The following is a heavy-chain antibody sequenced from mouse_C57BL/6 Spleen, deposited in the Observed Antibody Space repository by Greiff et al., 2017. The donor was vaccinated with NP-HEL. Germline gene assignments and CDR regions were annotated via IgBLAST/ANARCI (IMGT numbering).Heavy chain of an antibody. CDR1: GFTFSSYT. J-gene: IGHJ4*01. CDR2: ISGGGGNT. CDR3: ARHEGYAMDY. Sequence: EVKLVESGGGLVKPGGSLKLSCAASGFTFSSYTMSWVRQTPEKRLEWVATISGGGGNTYYPDSVKGRFTISRDNAKNTLYLQMSSMRSEDTALYYCARHEGYAMDYWGQGTSVTVSS. V-gene: IGHV5-9*01.